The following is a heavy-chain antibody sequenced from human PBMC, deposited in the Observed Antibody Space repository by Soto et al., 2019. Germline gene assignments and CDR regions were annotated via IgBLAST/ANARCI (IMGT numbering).Heavy chain of an antibody. V-gene: IGHV1-8*01. CDR3: AREKSSWYDY. J-gene: IGHJ4*02. CDR1: GYTFTSYD. D-gene: IGHD6-13*01. CDR2: MNPNSGNT. Sequence: QVQLVQSGAEVKKPGASVKVSCKASGYTFTSYDINWVRQATGQGLERMGWMNPNSGNTGYAQKFQGRVTMTRNTSLGTAYMELISLRSEDTAVYYCAREKSSWYDYWGQGTLVTVSS.